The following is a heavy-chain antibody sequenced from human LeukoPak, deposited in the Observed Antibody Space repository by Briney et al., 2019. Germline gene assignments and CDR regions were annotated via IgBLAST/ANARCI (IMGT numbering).Heavy chain of an antibody. D-gene: IGHD6-13*01. CDR2: SSSSSSYI. Sequence: GGSLRLSCAASGFTFSSYSMNWVRQAPGKGLEWVSSSSSSSSYIYYADSVKGRFTISRDNAKNSLYLQMNSLRAEDTAVYYCASPPPTGHSSSWYDYRDAFDIWGQGTMVTVSS. V-gene: IGHV3-21*01. J-gene: IGHJ3*02. CDR1: GFTFSSYS. CDR3: ASPPPTGHSSSWYDYRDAFDI.